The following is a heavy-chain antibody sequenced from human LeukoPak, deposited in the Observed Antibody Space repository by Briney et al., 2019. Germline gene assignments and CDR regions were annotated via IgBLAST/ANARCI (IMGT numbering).Heavy chain of an antibody. V-gene: IGHV4-59*08. Sequence: SETLSLTCTVSGGSISSYFWSWIRQPPGKGLEWIGYIYYSGSTNYNPSLKSRVTISVDTPKNQFSLKLSSVTAADTAVYYCASLTTVTQGNFDYWGQGTLVTVSS. J-gene: IGHJ4*02. D-gene: IGHD4-17*01. CDR1: GGSISSYF. CDR2: IYYSGST. CDR3: ASLTTVTQGNFDY.